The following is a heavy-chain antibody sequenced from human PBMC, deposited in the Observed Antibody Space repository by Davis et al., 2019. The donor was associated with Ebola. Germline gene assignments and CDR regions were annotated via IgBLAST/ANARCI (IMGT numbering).Heavy chain of an antibody. Sequence: GESLKISCAASGFTFSSYSMNWVRQAPGKGLEWVGFIRSKAYGGTTEYAASVKGRFTISRDDSKNTLYLQMNSLKTEDTAVYYCTTDRRSAFDIWGQGTMVTVSS. V-gene: IGHV3-49*04. CDR2: IRSKAYGGTT. CDR3: TTDRRSAFDI. CDR1: GFTFSSYS. J-gene: IGHJ3*02.